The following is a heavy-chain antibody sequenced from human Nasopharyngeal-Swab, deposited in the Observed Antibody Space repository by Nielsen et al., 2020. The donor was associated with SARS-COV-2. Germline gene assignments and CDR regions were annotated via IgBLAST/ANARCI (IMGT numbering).Heavy chain of an antibody. CDR2: INPSGGST. CDR1: GYTFTSYY. J-gene: IGHJ6*03. Sequence: ASVKVSCKASGYTFTSYYMHWVRQAPGQGLGWMGIINPSGGSTSYAQKFQGRVTMTRDTSTSTVYMELSSLRSEDTAVYYCARDARIGYCSGGSCHFYYYYYMDVWGKGTTVTVSS. V-gene: IGHV1-46*01. D-gene: IGHD2-15*01. CDR3: ARDARIGYCSGGSCHFYYYYYMDV.